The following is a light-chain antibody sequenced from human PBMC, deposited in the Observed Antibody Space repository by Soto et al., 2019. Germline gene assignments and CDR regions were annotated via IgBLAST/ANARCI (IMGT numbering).Light chain of an antibody. J-gene: IGLJ1*01. CDR3: SSYTSSGTYV. V-gene: IGLV2-14*01. CDR1: SSDVGDYNY. CDR2: EVS. Sequence: QSALTQPASVSGSPGQSIAISCTGTSSDVGDYNYVSWYQQHPDKAPKLMIYEVSNRPSGVSSRFSGSKSGDTASLTISGLQAEDEADYYCSSYTSSGTYVFGTGTKVTV.